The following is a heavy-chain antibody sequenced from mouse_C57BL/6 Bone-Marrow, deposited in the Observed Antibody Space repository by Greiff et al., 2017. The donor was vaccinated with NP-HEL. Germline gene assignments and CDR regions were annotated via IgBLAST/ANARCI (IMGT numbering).Heavy chain of an antibody. CDR3: TTYYDYDGWFAY. Sequence: VQLQQSGAELVRPGASVKLSCTASGFNIKDDYMHWVKQRPEQGLEWIGWIDPENGDTEYASKFQGKATITADTSSNTAYLQLSSLTSEDTAVYYCTTYYDYDGWFAYWGQGTLVTVSA. CDR1: GFNIKDDY. CDR2: IDPENGDT. D-gene: IGHD2-4*01. J-gene: IGHJ3*01. V-gene: IGHV14-4*01.